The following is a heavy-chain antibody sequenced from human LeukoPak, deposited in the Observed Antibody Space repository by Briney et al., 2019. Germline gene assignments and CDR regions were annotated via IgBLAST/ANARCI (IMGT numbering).Heavy chain of an antibody. J-gene: IGHJ4*02. Sequence: ASVKVSCKASGYTLTSYYIHWVRQAPGQGFEWMGIINPSGGSTSYAQKFQGRVTMTRDTSTNTVYLELSSLRSEDTAVYYCARRGACSGTSCNLDYWGQGTLVTVSS. CDR3: ARRGACSGTSCNLDY. CDR2: INPSGGST. CDR1: GYTLTSYY. V-gene: IGHV1-46*01. D-gene: IGHD2-2*01.